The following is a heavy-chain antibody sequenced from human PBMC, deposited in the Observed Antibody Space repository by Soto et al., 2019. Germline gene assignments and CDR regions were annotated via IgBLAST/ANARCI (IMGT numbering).Heavy chain of an antibody. D-gene: IGHD1-26*01. CDR2: IDGSGDST. Sequence: EVQLLESGGGLVQPGGSLRLSCAASGFTFSSYPMSWVRQAPGKGLEWVSGIDGSGDSTYYADSVTGRFTISRDSSKTTLYLQMNSLRAEDTAVYYCANVTWHHPSGGDSWGQGTLVTVSA. CDR1: GFTFSSYP. J-gene: IGHJ4*02. V-gene: IGHV3-23*01. CDR3: ANVTWHHPSGGDS.